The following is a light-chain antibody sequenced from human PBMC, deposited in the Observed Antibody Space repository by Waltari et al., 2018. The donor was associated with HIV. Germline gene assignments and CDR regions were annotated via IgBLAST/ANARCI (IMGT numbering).Light chain of an antibody. Sequence: DIQMTQSPSTLSASVGDRVTITCRASQSISYWLAWYQQKPGKAPKLLIYSASSLESGVPSRFSGSGSGTEFTLTISSLQPDDFATYYCQQYITYSPGTFGQGTKVEIK. J-gene: IGKJ1*01. CDR2: SAS. V-gene: IGKV1-5*03. CDR3: QQYITYSPGT. CDR1: QSISYW.